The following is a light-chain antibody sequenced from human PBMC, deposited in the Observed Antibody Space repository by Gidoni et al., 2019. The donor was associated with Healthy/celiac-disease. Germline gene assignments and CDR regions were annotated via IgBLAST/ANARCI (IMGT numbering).Light chain of an antibody. Sequence: DIQLTQSPSFLSASVGDRVTITCRASQGISSYLAWYQQKPGKAPKLLIYAASTLQSGVPSRVSGSGSGTEFTLTISGLQPEDLATYYCQQLNSYPNTFGQGTRLEIK. CDR1: QGISSY. J-gene: IGKJ5*01. CDR2: AAS. CDR3: QQLNSYPNT. V-gene: IGKV1-9*01.